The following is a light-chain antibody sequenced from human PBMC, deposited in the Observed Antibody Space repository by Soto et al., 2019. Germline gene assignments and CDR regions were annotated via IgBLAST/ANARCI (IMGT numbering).Light chain of an antibody. CDR2: GAS. CDR3: QQYGSSPPWT. Sequence: EIVLTQSPGTLSLSPGERATLSCRASQIVSSSYLAWYQQKPGQAPRLLIYGASSRATGIPDRFSGSGSGTDFTLPISRLEPEDFAVYYCQQYGSSPPWTFGQGTEVEIK. V-gene: IGKV3-20*01. J-gene: IGKJ1*01. CDR1: QIVSSSY.